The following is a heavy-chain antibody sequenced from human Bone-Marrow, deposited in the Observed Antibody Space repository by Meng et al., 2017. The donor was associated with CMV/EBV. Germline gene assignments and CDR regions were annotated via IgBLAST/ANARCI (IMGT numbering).Heavy chain of an antibody. CDR2: ISSNGDST. Sequence: GESLKISCAASGFTFSNFAMHWVRQAPGKGLEYVSAISSNGDSTYYADSMKGRFTISRDNSKNTLSLQVGSLRAEDMAVYSCASYCSSTSCYVLRTFDYWGQGTLVTVSS. CDR1: GFTFSNFA. CDR3: ASYCSSTSCYVLRTFDY. J-gene: IGHJ4*02. D-gene: IGHD2-2*01. V-gene: IGHV3-64*02.